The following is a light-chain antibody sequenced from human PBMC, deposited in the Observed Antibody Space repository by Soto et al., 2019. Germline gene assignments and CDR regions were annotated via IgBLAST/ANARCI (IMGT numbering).Light chain of an antibody. CDR3: QQYNSYAYT. V-gene: IGKV1-5*03. Sequence: DIQMTQSPSTLSASVGDRVTITCRASQSISSWLAWYQQKPGKAPKLLIYKASSLESGVPSTFSGSGSETEFTLTTSSLQPDDFATYYCQQYNSYAYTFGQGTKLEIK. CDR1: QSISSW. CDR2: KAS. J-gene: IGKJ2*01.